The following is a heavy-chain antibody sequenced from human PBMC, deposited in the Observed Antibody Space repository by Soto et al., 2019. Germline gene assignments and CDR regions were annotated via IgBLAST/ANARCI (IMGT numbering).Heavy chain of an antibody. CDR3: ERDLTPLVDTAMVAHFDY. CDR1: GGSISSYY. CDR2: IYTSGST. J-gene: IGHJ4*02. Sequence: PSGTLALTCTVSGGSISSYYWSWIRQPAGKGLEWIGRIYTSGSTNYNPSLKSRVTMSVDTSKNQFSLKLSSVTAADTAVYYCERDLTPLVDTAMVAHFDYWGQGTLVTVSS. V-gene: IGHV4-4*07. D-gene: IGHD5-18*01.